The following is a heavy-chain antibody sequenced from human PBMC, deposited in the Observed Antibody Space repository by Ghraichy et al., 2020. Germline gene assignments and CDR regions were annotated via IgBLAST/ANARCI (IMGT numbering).Heavy chain of an antibody. Sequence: GVLNISCAASGFTFSRYWMTWVRQAPGKGLEWVANINQDGSGKEYVDSVKGRLTISRDNAKNSLYLQMNSLRAEDTAVYYCARDPYDSSAYGAFDVWGQGTMVTVSS. V-gene: IGHV3-7*01. CDR1: GFTFSRYW. J-gene: IGHJ3*01. CDR2: INQDGSGK. CDR3: ARDPYDSSAYGAFDV. D-gene: IGHD3-22*01.